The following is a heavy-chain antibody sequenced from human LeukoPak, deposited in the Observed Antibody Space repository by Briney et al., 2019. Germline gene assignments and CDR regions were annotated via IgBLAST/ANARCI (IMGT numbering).Heavy chain of an antibody. CDR1: GYRFTSYW. D-gene: IGHD6-13*01. CDR2: IYPGDSDT. CDR3: ARRGQLSAAGTGEFDY. V-gene: IGHV5-51*01. Sequence: GESLKISFKGSGYRFTSYWIGWVRQMPGKGLGWMGIIYPGDSDTRYSPSFQGQVTISADKSISTAYLQCSSLKASDTAIYYCARRGQLSAAGTGEFDYGGQGTLVTVSS. J-gene: IGHJ4*01.